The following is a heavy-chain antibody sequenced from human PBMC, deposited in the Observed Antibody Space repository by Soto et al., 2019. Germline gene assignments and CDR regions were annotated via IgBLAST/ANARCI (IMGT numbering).Heavy chain of an antibody. CDR2: ISGSGGST. CDR3: AKVSYYDFWSGYYVQFDY. V-gene: IGHV3-23*01. D-gene: IGHD3-3*01. Sequence: PGGSLRLSCAASGFTFSSYAMSWVRQAPGKGLEWVSAISGSGGSTYYADSVKGRFTISRDNSKNTLYLQMNSLRAEDTAVYYCAKVSYYDFWSGYYVQFDYWGQGTLVTVSS. CDR1: GFTFSSYA. J-gene: IGHJ4*02.